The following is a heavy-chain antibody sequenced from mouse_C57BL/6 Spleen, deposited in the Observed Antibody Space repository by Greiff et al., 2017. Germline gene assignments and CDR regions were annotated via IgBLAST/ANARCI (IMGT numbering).Heavy chain of an antibody. CDR3: AKGGSTMVTTHWYFDV. D-gene: IGHD2-2*01. Sequence: VQLVESGPGLVQPSQSLSITCTVSGFSLTSYGVHWVRQSPGKGLEWLGVIWRGGSTDYNAAFMSRLSITKDNSKSQVFFKMNSLQADDTAIYCCAKGGSTMVTTHWYFDVWGTGTTVTVSS. V-gene: IGHV2-5*01. J-gene: IGHJ1*03. CDR1: GFSLTSYG. CDR2: IWRGGST.